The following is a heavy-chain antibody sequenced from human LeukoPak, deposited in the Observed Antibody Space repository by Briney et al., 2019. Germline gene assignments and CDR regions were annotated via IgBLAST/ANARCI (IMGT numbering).Heavy chain of an antibody. CDR2: ISSSGSTM. D-gene: IGHD3-22*01. Sequence: GGSLRLSCAASGFTFSDYYMSWIRQAPGKGLEWVSYISSSGSTMYYADSVKGRFTISRDNAKNSLYLQMNSLRAEDTAVYYCARVPDSSGYYYDSDYYYYGMDVWGQGTTVTVSS. J-gene: IGHJ6*02. CDR1: GFTFSDYY. V-gene: IGHV3-11*01. CDR3: ARVPDSSGYYYDSDYYYYGMDV.